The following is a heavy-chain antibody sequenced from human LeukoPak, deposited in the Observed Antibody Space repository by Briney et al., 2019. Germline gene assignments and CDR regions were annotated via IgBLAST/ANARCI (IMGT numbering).Heavy chain of an antibody. Sequence: PGGSLRLSCAASGFIFSNYGMHWVRQTPGMGLEWVTFIRYDGSNKYYADSVKGRFTISRDNSKNTLYLQMNSLRAEDTAVYYCAKGSIVGATSYYYMDVWGKGTTVTISS. CDR2: IRYDGSNK. CDR3: AKGSIVGATSYYYMDV. CDR1: GFIFSNYG. D-gene: IGHD1-26*01. J-gene: IGHJ6*03. V-gene: IGHV3-30*02.